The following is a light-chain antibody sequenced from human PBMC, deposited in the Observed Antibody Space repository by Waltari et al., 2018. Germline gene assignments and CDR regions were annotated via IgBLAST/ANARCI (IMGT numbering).Light chain of an antibody. Sequence: DIDMTQSPDPLAVSLGERATINCKSSQSVLYSPENKNYLGCLPQKPGQPPKLLIYWASMRESGVPDRFSGSGSGTDFTLTINNLQAEDVAVYYCQQYYSVPRTFGQGTKVEIK. CDR3: QQYYSVPRT. CDR1: QSVLYSPENKNY. CDR2: WAS. J-gene: IGKJ1*01. V-gene: IGKV4-1*01.